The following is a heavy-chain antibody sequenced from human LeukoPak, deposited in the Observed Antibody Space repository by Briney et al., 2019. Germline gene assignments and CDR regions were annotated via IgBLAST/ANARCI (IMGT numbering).Heavy chain of an antibody. J-gene: IGHJ4*02. V-gene: IGHV4-59*01. CDR2: IYYSGST. CDR1: GGSISSYS. D-gene: IGHD5-12*01. CDR3: ASSDSGYDFWFDY. Sequence: PSETLSLTCTVSGGSISSYSWSWIRPPPGKGLEWTGYIYYSGSTNYNPSLKSRVTISVDTSKNQFSLKLSSVTAADTAVYYCASSDSGYDFWFDYWGQGTLVTVSS.